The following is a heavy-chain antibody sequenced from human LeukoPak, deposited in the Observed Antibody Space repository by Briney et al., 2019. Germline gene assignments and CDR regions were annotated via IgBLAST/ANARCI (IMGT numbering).Heavy chain of an antibody. CDR2: MNPNSGNT. J-gene: IGHJ4*02. V-gene: IGHV1-8*01. D-gene: IGHD3-16*01. CDR3: ARASLGDLFYSDF. Sequence: ASVKVSCKASGYTFTSYGINWVRQATGQGLEWMGWMNPNSGNTGYAQKFQGRVTMTRNTSTSTVYMELSSLRSEDTAVYYCARASLGDLFYSDFWGQGTLVTVSS. CDR1: GYTFTSYG.